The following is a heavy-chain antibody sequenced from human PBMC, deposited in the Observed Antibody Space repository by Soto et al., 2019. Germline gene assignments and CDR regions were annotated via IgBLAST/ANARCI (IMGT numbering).Heavy chain of an antibody. V-gene: IGHV1-69*08. J-gene: IGHJ4*02. D-gene: IGHD5-12*01. CDR2: IIPLLDIA. CDR3: ARDSPIGSTFSGYDAIDY. CDR1: GGTFSNDI. Sequence: QVQLVQSGAEVKKPGSSVKVSCKTSGGTFSNDIITWVRQAPGQGLEWMGRIIPLLDIANYAQKFQGRDTITADKSTSTAYMELNSLRSEDTAVYYCARDSPIGSTFSGYDAIDYWGQGTLVTVSS.